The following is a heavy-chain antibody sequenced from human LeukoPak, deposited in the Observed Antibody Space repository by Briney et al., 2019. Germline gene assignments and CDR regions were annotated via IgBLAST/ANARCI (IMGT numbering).Heavy chain of an antibody. Sequence: PGGSLRLSCAVSGITLSNYGMSWVRRAPGKGRRGVATKKQDGSEKYYVDSVKGRFTISRDKAKNSLYLQMSSLRAEDTAVYSCARVRDNWNYGGNWFDPWGQGTLVTVSS. V-gene: IGHV3-7*01. CDR2: KKQDGSEK. CDR3: ARVRDNWNYGGNWFDP. CDR1: GITLSNYG. J-gene: IGHJ5*02. D-gene: IGHD1-7*01.